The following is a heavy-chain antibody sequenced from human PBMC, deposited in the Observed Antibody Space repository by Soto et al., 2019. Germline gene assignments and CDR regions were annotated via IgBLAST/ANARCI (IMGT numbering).Heavy chain of an antibody. V-gene: IGHV1-8*01. CDR1: GYSFSDYD. CDR3: ARDNRYNWKDEGWFEP. Sequence: QVQLVQSGAEVKKPGASVKVSCKASGYSFSDYDINWVRQATGQGPEWMGWMNPNSGNTGYAQKCQGRVTMTRHTTINTDYMEVSSLGSEDTAVYYCARDNRYNWKDEGWFEPWGQGTLVTVSS. CDR2: MNPNSGNT. D-gene: IGHD1-20*01. J-gene: IGHJ5*02.